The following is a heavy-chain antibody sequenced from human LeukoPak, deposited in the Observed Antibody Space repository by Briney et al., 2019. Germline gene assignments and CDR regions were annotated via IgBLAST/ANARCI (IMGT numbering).Heavy chain of an antibody. D-gene: IGHD2-15*01. CDR2: INHSGST. CDR3: ARGRRCSGGSCYYYYGMDV. Sequence: SETLSLPCAVYGGSLSGYYWIWIRHPPGEGLEWIGEINHSGSTNYNPPLKSRVTISVDTSKNQFSLKLSSVTAADTAVYYCARGRRCSGGSCYYYYGMDVWGKGTTVTVSS. J-gene: IGHJ6*04. V-gene: IGHV4-34*01. CDR1: GGSLSGYY.